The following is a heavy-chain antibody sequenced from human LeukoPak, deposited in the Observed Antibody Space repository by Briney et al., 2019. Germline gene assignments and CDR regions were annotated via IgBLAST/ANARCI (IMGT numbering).Heavy chain of an antibody. CDR1: GYTFTNDY. Sequence: ASVKVSCKASGYTFTNDYIHWVRQAPGQGLEWMGIINPSGGSTNYAQKFQGRVTMTRDTSTNTIYMELSSLRSEDTAVYYCARGGVVGATSSWFDPWGQGTLVTVSS. CDR2: INPSGGST. V-gene: IGHV1-46*03. CDR3: ARGGVVGATSSWFDP. D-gene: IGHD1-26*01. J-gene: IGHJ5*02.